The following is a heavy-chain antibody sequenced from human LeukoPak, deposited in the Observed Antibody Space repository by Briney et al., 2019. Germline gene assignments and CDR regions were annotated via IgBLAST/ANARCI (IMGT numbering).Heavy chain of an antibody. Sequence: GGSLRLSCAASGFTFSSYAMHWVRQAPGKGLEWVSYISSSRSTLYYADSVKGRFTISRDNAKNSLYLQMSSLRAEDTAVYYCVREYSSSSGRSMDYWGQGTLVTVSS. CDR2: ISSSRSTL. D-gene: IGHD6-6*01. CDR1: GFTFSSYA. V-gene: IGHV3-48*01. J-gene: IGHJ4*02. CDR3: VREYSSSSGRSMDY.